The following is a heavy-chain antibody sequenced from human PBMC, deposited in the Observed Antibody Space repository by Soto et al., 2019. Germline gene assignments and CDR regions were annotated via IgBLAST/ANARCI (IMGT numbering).Heavy chain of an antibody. CDR3: ARKDIAGNSVDF. J-gene: IGHJ4*02. V-gene: IGHV5-51*01. CDR2: IYPGDSDT. Sequence: GESLKISCQASGYSFTTYWIGWVRQMPGKGLEWMGIIYPGDSDTRYSPSFQGQVTISADKSISTAYLQWSSLKASDSAMFYCARKDIAGNSVDFWGQGTLVTV. CDR1: GYSFTTYW. D-gene: IGHD6-13*01.